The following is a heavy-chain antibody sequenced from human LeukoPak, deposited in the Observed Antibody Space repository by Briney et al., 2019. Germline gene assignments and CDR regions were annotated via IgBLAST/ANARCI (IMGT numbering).Heavy chain of an antibody. Sequence: PSETLSLTCTVSGGSISSSSYYWGWIRQPPGKGLEWIGSIYYSGSTYYNPSLKSRVTISVDTSKNQFSLKLSSVTAADTAVYYCARGSGYYFSDAFDIWGQGTMVTVSS. V-gene: IGHV4-39*01. D-gene: IGHD3-3*01. CDR2: IYYSGST. J-gene: IGHJ3*02. CDR3: ARGSGYYFSDAFDI. CDR1: GGSISSSSYY.